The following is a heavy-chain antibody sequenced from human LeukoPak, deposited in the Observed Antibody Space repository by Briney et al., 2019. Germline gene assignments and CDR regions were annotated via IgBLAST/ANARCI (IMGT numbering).Heavy chain of an antibody. J-gene: IGHJ4*02. V-gene: IGHV3-7*01. CDR3: ARGPSGYHNT. Sequence: GGSLGLSCAASGFTFNNYWMNWVRQAPGKGLEWVANIKQDGSEKYYVDSVKGRFTISRDNAKNSLYLQMNSLRAEDTAVYYCARGPSGYHNTGGQGTLVTVSS. CDR2: IKQDGSEK. CDR1: GFTFNNYW. D-gene: IGHD5-12*01.